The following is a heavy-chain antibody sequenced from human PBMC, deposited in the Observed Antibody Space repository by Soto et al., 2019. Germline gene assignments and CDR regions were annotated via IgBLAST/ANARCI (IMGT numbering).Heavy chain of an antibody. V-gene: IGHV4-59*01. J-gene: IGHJ5*02. CDR1: GGSISNYY. CDR3: ARGGYRTLAWFDP. D-gene: IGHD5-18*01. CDR2: IYHSGTT. Sequence: QVQVQESGPGLVKPSETLSLTCTVSGGSISNYYWSWIRQSPGNGLEWIANIYHSGTTNYNLSLKGRVSISIDSSKNQVSLRLKSVTAADTAVYYCARGGYRTLAWFDPWGQGTLVTVSS.